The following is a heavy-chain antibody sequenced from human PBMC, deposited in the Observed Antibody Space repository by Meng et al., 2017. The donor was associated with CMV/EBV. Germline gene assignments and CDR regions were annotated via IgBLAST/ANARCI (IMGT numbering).Heavy chain of an antibody. V-gene: IGHV4-31*02. Sequence: GYYWSWIRQHPEKVLEWIGYIYYSGNTYYNPSLKSRVTISVDTSKDQFSLRLISVTAADTAVYYCARTGHPDYYDSTSYYTEYFQYWGQGSLVTVSS. D-gene: IGHD3-22*01. CDR1: GYY. CDR2: IYYSGNT. CDR3: ARTGHPDYYDSTSYYTEYFQY. J-gene: IGHJ1*01.